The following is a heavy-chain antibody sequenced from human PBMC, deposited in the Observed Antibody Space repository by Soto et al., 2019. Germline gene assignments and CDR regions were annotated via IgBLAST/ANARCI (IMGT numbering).Heavy chain of an antibody. CDR3: ARDPQYNSCWYLDY. V-gene: IGHV3-33*01. CDR1: GFIFSSYG. D-gene: IGHD6-19*01. J-gene: IGHJ4*02. Sequence: QVQLVESGGGVVQPGRSLRLSCAASGFIFSSYGIHWVRQAPGKGLEWVAVIWYDGSNKYYADSVKGRFTISRDNSKNTVYLQMNSLRAEATAVYYCARDPQYNSCWYLDYWGQGTLVTVSS. CDR2: IWYDGSNK.